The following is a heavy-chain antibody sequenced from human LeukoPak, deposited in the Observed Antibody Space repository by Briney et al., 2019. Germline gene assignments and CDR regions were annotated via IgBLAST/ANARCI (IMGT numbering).Heavy chain of an antibody. CDR1: GFTFSTYG. J-gene: IGHJ4*02. Sequence: GGSLRLSCAASGFTFSTYGMHWVRQAPGKGLEWVAFIGHDATKIYYADSVQGRFTISGDNSKNTLYLEMNSLSGEDTALYYCAKDHVTWGNRYFDHWGQGTLGTVSS. CDR2: IGHDATKI. CDR3: AKDHVTWGNRYFDH. V-gene: IGHV3-30*02. D-gene: IGHD3-16*01.